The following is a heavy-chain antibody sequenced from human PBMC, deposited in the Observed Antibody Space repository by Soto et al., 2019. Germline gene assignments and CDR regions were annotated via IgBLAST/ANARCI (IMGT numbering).Heavy chain of an antibody. D-gene: IGHD3-10*01. CDR1: GGSFSGYY. V-gene: IGHV4-34*01. J-gene: IGHJ4*02. CDR2: INHSGST. CDR3: ARELYYYGSGSTN. Sequence: PSETLSLTCAVYGGSFSGYYWSWIRQPPGKGLEWIGEINHSGSTNYNPSLKSRVTISVDTSKNQFSLKLSSVTAADTAVYYCARELYYYGSGSTNWGQGTLVTVSS.